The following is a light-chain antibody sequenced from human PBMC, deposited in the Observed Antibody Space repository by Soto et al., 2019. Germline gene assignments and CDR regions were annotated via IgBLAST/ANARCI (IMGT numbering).Light chain of an antibody. Sequence: DIVLTKSPGTLSLSPGQRATLSCRASEGVASNYLAWYQHKPGQSPRLLLFGASNRATGIPDRFSGSGSGADFTLTISRVEPEDFAVYYCHQYGRSPWTLGQGTKVDIK. V-gene: IGKV3-20*01. CDR1: EGVASNY. CDR3: HQYGRSPWT. CDR2: GAS. J-gene: IGKJ1*01.